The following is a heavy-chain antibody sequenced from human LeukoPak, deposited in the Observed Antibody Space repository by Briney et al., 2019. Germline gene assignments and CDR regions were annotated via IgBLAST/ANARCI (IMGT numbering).Heavy chain of an antibody. J-gene: IGHJ5*02. CDR1: GGSISSSSYY. D-gene: IGHD1-26*01. CDR3: GAEWELLFGPTSRFDP. Sequence: PSETLSLTCTVSGGSISSSSYYWGWIRQPPGKGLEWIGSIYYSGSTCYNPSLKSRVTISVDTSKNQFSLKLSSVTAADTAVYYCGAEWELLFGPTSRFDPWGQGTLVTVSS. V-gene: IGHV4-39*07. CDR2: IYYSGST.